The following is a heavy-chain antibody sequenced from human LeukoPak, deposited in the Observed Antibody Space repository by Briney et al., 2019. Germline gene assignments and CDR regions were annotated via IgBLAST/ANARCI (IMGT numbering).Heavy chain of an antibody. CDR1: GGSISSYY. D-gene: IGHD3-3*01. CDR3: AXXGSXIFGVVTPREDGMDV. CDR2: IYYSGST. V-gene: IGHV4-59*12. Sequence: PSETLSLTCTVSGGSISSYYWSWIRQPPGKGLEWIGYIYYSGSTNYNPSLKSRVTISVDTSKNQFSLKLSSVTAADTAVYYCAXXGSXIFGVVTPREDGMDVWGQGTTVTVSS. J-gene: IGHJ6*02.